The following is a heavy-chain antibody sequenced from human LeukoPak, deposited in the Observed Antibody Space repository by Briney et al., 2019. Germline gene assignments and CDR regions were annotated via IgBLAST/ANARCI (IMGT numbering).Heavy chain of an antibody. Sequence: ASVKVSCKASGGTFSSYAISWVRQAPGKGLEWMGGFDPEDGETIYAQKFQGRVTMTEDTSTDTAYMELSSLRSEDTAVYYCATGLVAMIVVVIDYWGQGTLVTVSS. J-gene: IGHJ4*02. D-gene: IGHD3-22*01. CDR3: ATGLVAMIVVVIDY. CDR1: GGTFSSYA. CDR2: FDPEDGET. V-gene: IGHV1-24*01.